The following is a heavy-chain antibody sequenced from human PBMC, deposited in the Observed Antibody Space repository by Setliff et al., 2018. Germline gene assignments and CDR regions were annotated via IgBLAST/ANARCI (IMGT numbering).Heavy chain of an antibody. CDR2: LSGDGNA. CDR3: RLWFGELSRDY. D-gene: IGHD3-10*01. CDR1: GFTVSSSD. V-gene: IGHV3-53*01. Sequence: GESLKISCATSGFTVSSSDMSWVRQAPGKGLEWISVLSGDGNAYYADSVKGRFTISGDTSKNALYLQMNSLRAEDTAVYYCRLWFGELSRDYWGPGTLVTVSS. J-gene: IGHJ4*02.